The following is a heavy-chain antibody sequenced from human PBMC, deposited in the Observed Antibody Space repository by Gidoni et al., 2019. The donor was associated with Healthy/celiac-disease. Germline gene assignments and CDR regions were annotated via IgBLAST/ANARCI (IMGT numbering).Heavy chain of an antibody. CDR2: IRSKAYGGTT. D-gene: IGHD6-25*01. V-gene: IGHV3-49*02. CDR3: TRDREAEGAFDI. Sequence: KVSEWVGFIRSKAYGGTTEYAASVKGRFTISRDDSKSIAYLQMNSLKTEDTAVYYCTRDREAEGAFDIWGQGTMVTVSS. J-gene: IGHJ3*02.